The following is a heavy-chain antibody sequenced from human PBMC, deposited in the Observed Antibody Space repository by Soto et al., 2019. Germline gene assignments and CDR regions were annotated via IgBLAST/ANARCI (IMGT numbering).Heavy chain of an antibody. CDR1: GGSISSGDYY. CDR3: ARAPTVVPGWFDP. J-gene: IGHJ5*02. D-gene: IGHD4-17*01. CDR2: IYYSGST. V-gene: IGHV4-30-4*01. Sequence: SETLSLTCTVSGGSISSGDYYWSWIRQPPGKGLEWIGYIYYSGSTYYNPSLKSRVTISVDTSKNQFSLKLSSVTAADTAVYYCARAPTVVPGWFDPWGQGTLVTVSS.